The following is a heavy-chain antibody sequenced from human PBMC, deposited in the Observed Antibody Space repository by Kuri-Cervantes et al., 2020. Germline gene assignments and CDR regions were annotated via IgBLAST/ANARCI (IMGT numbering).Heavy chain of an antibody. D-gene: IGHD5-12*01. J-gene: IGHJ3*02. V-gene: IGHV1-69*05. Sequence: SVKVSCKASGGTFSSYAISWVRQAPGQGLEWMGGIIPIFGTANYAQKFQGRVTITTDESTSTAYMELSSLTYEDTAVYYCARDLGYPYASDIWGQGTMVTVSS. CDR2: IIPIFGTA. CDR3: ARDLGYPYASDI. CDR1: GGTFSSYA.